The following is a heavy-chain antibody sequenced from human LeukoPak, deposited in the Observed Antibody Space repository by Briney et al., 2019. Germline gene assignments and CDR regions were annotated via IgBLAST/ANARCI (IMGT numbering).Heavy chain of an antibody. CDR3: AKGERGGGWYPAY. J-gene: IGHJ4*02. D-gene: IGHD6-19*01. CDR1: GFTFSSYA. Sequence: PGASLRLSCAASGFTFSSYAMSWVRQAPGKGLEWVSAISGSGGSTYYADSVKGRFTISRDSSKNTLYLQMNSLRAEDTAVYYCAKGERGGGWYPAYWGQGTLVIVSS. V-gene: IGHV3-23*01. CDR2: ISGSGGST.